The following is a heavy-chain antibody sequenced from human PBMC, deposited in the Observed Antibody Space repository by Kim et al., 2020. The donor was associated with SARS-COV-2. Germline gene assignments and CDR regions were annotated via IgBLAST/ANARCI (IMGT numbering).Heavy chain of an antibody. CDR1: GFTFDDYA. Sequence: GGSLRLSCAASGFTFDDYAMHWVRQAPGKGLEWVSGISWNSGSIGYADSVKGRFTISRDNAKNSLYLQMNSLRAEDTALYYCAKDFRDGDYGPYYFDYWGQGTLVTVSS. J-gene: IGHJ4*02. CDR2: ISWNSGSI. V-gene: IGHV3-9*01. D-gene: IGHD4-17*01. CDR3: AKDFRDGDYGPYYFDY.